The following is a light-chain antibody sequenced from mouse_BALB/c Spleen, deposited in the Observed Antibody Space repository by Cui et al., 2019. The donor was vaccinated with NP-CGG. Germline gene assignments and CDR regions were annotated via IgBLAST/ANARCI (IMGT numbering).Light chain of an antibody. CDR1: TGDVTTSNY. V-gene: IGLV1*01. Sequence: QAVVTQESALTTSPGETVRLTCRSSTGDVTTSNYANWVQEKPDHLFTGLIGGTNNRAPGVPARFSGSLIGDKAALTITGAQTEDEAIYFCALWYSNHWVFGGGTKLTVL. J-gene: IGLJ1*01. CDR2: GTN. CDR3: ALWYSNHWV.